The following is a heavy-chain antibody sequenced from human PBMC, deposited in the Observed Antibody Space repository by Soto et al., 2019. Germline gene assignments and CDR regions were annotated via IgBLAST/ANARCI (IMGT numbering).Heavy chain of an antibody. D-gene: IGHD2-21*02. Sequence: SETLSLTCTVSGGSISSYYWIWIRQPPGKGLEWIGYIYYSGSTNYNPSLKSRVTISVDTSKNQFSLKLSSVTAADTAVYYCARDSRVCGGDCYYYYYGMDVWGQGTTVTVSS. CDR1: GGSISSYY. CDR3: ARDSRVCGGDCYYYYYGMDV. CDR2: IYYSGST. J-gene: IGHJ6*02. V-gene: IGHV4-59*01.